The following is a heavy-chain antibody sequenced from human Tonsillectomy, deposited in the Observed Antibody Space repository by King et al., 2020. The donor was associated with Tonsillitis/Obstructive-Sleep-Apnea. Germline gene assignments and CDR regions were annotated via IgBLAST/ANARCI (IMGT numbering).Heavy chain of an antibody. J-gene: IGHJ4*02. Sequence: QLVQSGAEVKKPGASVRVSCKASGYTFTAYYIDWVRQAPGQGLEWMGRINPNTGGTNYAPKFQGRGTMTRDSSISTAYMELSRLRSDDTAMYYCAREYCSGGRCYCDYWGQGTLVTVSS. D-gene: IGHD2-15*01. CDR3: AREYCSGGRCYCDY. V-gene: IGHV1-2*06. CDR1: GYTFTAYY. CDR2: INPNTGGT.